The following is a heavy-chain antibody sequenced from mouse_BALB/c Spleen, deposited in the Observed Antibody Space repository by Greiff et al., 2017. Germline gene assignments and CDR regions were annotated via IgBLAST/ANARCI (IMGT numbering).Heavy chain of an antibody. CDR2: IWAGGST. J-gene: IGHJ3*01. Sequence: QVQLKESGPGLVAPSQSLSITCTVSGFSLTSYGVHWVRQPPGKGLEWLGVIWAGGSTNYNSALMSRLSISKDNSKSQVFLKMNSLQTDDTAMYYCARPFITTATWSWFAYWGQGTLVTVSA. V-gene: IGHV2-9*02. CDR3: ARPFITTATWSWFAY. D-gene: IGHD1-2*01. CDR1: GFSLTSYG.